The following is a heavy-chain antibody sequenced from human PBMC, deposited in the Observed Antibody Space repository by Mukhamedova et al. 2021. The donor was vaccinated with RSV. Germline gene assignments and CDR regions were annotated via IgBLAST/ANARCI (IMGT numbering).Heavy chain of an antibody. CDR2: YTT. D-gene: IGHD1-1*01. J-gene: IGHJ4*02. Sequence: YTTEYAASVRGRFTISRDDSKNSVFLQMNSLRTEDPAIYYCARDLTGATSYWGQGTLVTVSS. CDR3: ARDLTGATSY. V-gene: IGHV3-72*01.